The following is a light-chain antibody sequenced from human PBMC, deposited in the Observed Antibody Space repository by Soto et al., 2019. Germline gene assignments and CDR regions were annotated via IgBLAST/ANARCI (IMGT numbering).Light chain of an antibody. Sequence: DIQMTQSPSTLSVSVGDRVTITCRASQTISSWLAWYQQKPGKAPKLLIYKAPTLKSGVPSRFSGSGSGTEFTLTISGLQPDDFATYYCQHYNSYSEAFGQGTKVEIK. V-gene: IGKV1-5*03. CDR3: QHYNSYSEA. CDR2: KAP. CDR1: QTISSW. J-gene: IGKJ1*01.